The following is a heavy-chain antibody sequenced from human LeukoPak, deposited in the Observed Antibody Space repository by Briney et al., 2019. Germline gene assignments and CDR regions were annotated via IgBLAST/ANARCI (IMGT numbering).Heavy chain of an antibody. CDR2: INWNGGST. D-gene: IGHD3-22*01. J-gene: IGHJ3*02. CDR1: GFTFDDYG. Sequence: GSLRLSCAASGFTFDDYGMSWVRQAPGKGLEWVSGINWNGGSTGYADSVKGRFTISRDNAKNSLYLQMNSLRAEDTALYHCARAYYYDSSGSSEGSAFDIWGRGTMVTVSS. V-gene: IGHV3-20*01. CDR3: ARAYYYDSSGSSEGSAFDI.